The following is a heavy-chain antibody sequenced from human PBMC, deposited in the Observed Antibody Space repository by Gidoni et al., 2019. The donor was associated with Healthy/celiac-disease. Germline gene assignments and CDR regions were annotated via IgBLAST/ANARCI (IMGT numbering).Heavy chain of an antibody. CDR3: ARGGRYGDYVGGGWFDP. D-gene: IGHD4-17*01. CDR1: GFTFSSYS. Sequence: EVQLVESGGGLVKPGGSLRLSCAASGFTFSSYSMNWVRQAPGKGLEWFSSISISSSYIYYADSVKGRFTISRDNAKNSLYLQMNSLRAEDTAVYYCARGGRYGDYVGGGWFDPWGQGTLVTVSS. J-gene: IGHJ5*02. V-gene: IGHV3-21*01. CDR2: ISISSSYI.